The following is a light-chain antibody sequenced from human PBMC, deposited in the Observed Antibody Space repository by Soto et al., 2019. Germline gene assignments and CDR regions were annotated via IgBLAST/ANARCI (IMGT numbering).Light chain of an antibody. V-gene: IGLV2-14*01. CDR3: SSYTRSSPVV. CDR2: EVS. Sequence: QSALTQPASVSGSPGQSITISCTGTSSDVGGYNYVSLYQHHPGKAPKLMIYEVSNRSSGVSNRFSGSKSGNTASLTISGLQAEDEADYYCSSYTRSSPVVFGGGTKLTVL. J-gene: IGLJ2*01. CDR1: SSDVGGYNY.